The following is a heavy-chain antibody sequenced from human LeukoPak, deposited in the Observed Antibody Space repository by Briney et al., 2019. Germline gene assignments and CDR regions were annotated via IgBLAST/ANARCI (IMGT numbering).Heavy chain of an antibody. D-gene: IGHD2-2*01. CDR3: ARDATRYCSSTSCLPEYFQH. CDR2: ISSSSSYI. J-gene: IGHJ1*01. CDR1: GFTFSSYS. Sequence: GGSLGLSCAASGFTFSSYSMNWVRQAPGKGLEWVSSISSSSSYIYYADSVKGRFTISRDNAKNSLYLQMNSLRAEDTAVYYCARDATRYCSSTSCLPEYFQHWGQGTLVTVSS. V-gene: IGHV3-21*01.